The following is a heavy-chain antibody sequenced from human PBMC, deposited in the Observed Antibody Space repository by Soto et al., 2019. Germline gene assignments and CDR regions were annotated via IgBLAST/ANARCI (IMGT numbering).Heavy chain of an antibody. D-gene: IGHD3-3*01. J-gene: IGHJ5*02. CDR2: IYPGDSDT. CDR3: ATARGEAYDFWSGYYNWFDP. CDR1: GYSFTSYW. Sequence: GESLKISCKGSGYSFTSYWIGWVPQMPGKGLEWMGIIYPGDSDTRYSPSFQGQVTISADKSISTAYLQWSSLKASDTAMYYCATARGEAYDFWSGYYNWFDPWGQGTLVTVSS. V-gene: IGHV5-51*01.